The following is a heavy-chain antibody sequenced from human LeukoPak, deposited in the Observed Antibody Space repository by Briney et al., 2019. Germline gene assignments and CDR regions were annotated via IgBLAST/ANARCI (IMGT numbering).Heavy chain of an antibody. V-gene: IGHV1-46*01. Sequence: ASVKVSCKASGYTFTSYFIHWVRQAPGQGLEWMGVINPSGGSASYAQKFQGRVTMSRDTSTSTVYMELSSLRSEDTAVYYCAKDSPRERITIFGVVNHYMDVWGKGTTVTVSS. D-gene: IGHD3-3*01. J-gene: IGHJ6*03. CDR3: AKDSPRERITIFGVVNHYMDV. CDR2: INPSGGSA. CDR1: GYTFTSYF.